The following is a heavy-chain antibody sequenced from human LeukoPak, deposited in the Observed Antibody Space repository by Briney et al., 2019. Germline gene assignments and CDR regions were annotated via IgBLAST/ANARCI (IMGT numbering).Heavy chain of an antibody. CDR1: GFTFSSYA. Sequence: SLILSCAAXGFTFSSYALHWVRQAPGKGLEWVAVISYDGSNKYYADSVKGRFTISRDNSKNTLYLQMNSLRAEDTAVYYCAILPPRGVRGVPTDYWGQGTLVTVSS. D-gene: IGHD3-10*01. J-gene: IGHJ4*02. CDR3: AILPPRGVRGVPTDY. CDR2: ISYDGSNK. V-gene: IGHV3-30-3*01.